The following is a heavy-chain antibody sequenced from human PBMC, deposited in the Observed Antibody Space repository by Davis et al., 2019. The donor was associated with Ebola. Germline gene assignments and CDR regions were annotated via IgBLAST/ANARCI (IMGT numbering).Heavy chain of an antibody. V-gene: IGHV3-21*01. J-gene: IGHJ4*02. CDR3: ARGSNGPDY. Sequence: GESLKISCAASGFTFSSYSMNWVRQAPGKGLEWVSSISSSSSYIYYADSVKGRFTISRDNAKNSLYLQMNSLRAEDTAVYYCARGSNGPDYWGQGTLVTVSS. D-gene: IGHD2-8*01. CDR2: ISSSSSYI. CDR1: GFTFSSYS.